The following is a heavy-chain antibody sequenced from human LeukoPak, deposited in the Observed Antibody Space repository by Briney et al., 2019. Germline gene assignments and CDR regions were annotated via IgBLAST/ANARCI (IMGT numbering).Heavy chain of an antibody. J-gene: IGHJ4*02. Sequence: GGSLRLSCKASGFTVSSYGMHWVRQAPGKGLEWVAVISYDGSNKYYADSVKGRFTISRDNSKNTLYLQMNSLRAEDTAVYYCAKGEGIAAAGVDYWGQGTLVTVSS. CDR3: AKGEGIAAAGVDY. CDR2: ISYDGSNK. D-gene: IGHD6-13*01. V-gene: IGHV3-30*18. CDR1: GFTVSSYG.